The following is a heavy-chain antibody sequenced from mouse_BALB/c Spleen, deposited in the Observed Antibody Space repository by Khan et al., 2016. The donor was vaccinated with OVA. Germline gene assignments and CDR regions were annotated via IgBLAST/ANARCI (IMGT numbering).Heavy chain of an antibody. CDR1: GYSFTSYW. CDR2: NYPGIRDT. J-gene: IGHJ2*01. Sequence: VQLKESGTVLARPGASVKMSCKASGYSFTSYWIHWVTQRPGQGLEWIGANYPGIRDTRYNQKFKGKAKLTAVTSANTAYMELSSLTNEDSAVYYCTRSYDSYYFDYWGQGTTLTVSS. D-gene: IGHD2-4*01. V-gene: IGHV1-5*01. CDR3: TRSYDSYYFDY.